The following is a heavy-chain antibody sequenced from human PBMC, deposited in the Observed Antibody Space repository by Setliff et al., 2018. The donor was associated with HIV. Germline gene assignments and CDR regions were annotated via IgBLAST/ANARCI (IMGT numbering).Heavy chain of an antibody. CDR3: VRGWDDKVSTISAPYYYYMDV. V-gene: IGHV4-34*01. Sequence: KPSETLSLTCAFYGGSLNGFYWGWIRQSPGKGLEWIGQINHSGSTNYNPSLRSRVAIRVDMSKNQFSLEVTAVTAADTAVYYCVRGWDDKVSTISAPYYYYMDVWGKGTTVTVSS. CDR2: INHSGST. J-gene: IGHJ6*03. CDR1: GGSLNGFY. D-gene: IGHD5-12*01.